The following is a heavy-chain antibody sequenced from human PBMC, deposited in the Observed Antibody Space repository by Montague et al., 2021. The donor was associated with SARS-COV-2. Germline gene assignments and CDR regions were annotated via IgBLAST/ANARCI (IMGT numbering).Heavy chain of an antibody. D-gene: IGHD3-10*01. CDR3: ARAGGGVIRGKFCFDY. J-gene: IGHJ4*02. Sequence: SETLSLTCTVPGGSISSYYWSWIRQPPGKRLEWIGYIYYSGSTNYNPSLKSRVTISVATSKNQFSLKLSSVTAADTAVCHCARAGGGVIRGKFCFDYWGQGTLVTVSS. CDR2: IYYSGST. CDR1: GGSISSYY. V-gene: IGHV4-59*01.